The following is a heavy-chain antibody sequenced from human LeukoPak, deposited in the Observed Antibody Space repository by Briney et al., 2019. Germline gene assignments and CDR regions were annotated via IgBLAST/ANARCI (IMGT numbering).Heavy chain of an antibody. CDR2: IYYSGST. V-gene: IGHV4-39*01. J-gene: IGHJ4*02. Sequence: SETLSLTCTVSGGSISSSSYYWGWIRQPPGKGLEWIGGIYYSGSTYYNPSLKGRVTISVDTSKNQFSLKLSSVTAADTDVYYCARGPYCSSTSCYTGVDYWGQGTLVTVSS. D-gene: IGHD2-2*02. CDR3: ARGPYCSSTSCYTGVDY. CDR1: GGSISSSSYY.